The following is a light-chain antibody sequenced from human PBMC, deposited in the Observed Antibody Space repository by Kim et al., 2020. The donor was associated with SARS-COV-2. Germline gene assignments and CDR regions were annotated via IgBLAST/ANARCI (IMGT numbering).Light chain of an antibody. V-gene: IGKV1-6*01. CDR1: QGIRND. J-gene: IGKJ1*01. CDR2: AAS. CDR3: LQDYYYPRT. Sequence: GDRVTITCRASQGIRNDLGWYQQKPGKAPKLLIYAASTLESGVPSRFSGSGSGTDFTLTISSLQPEDFASYYCLQDYYYPRTFGQGTKVEIK.